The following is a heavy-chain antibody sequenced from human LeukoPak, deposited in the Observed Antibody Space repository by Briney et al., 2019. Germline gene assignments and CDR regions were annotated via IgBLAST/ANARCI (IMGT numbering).Heavy chain of an antibody. J-gene: IGHJ4*02. V-gene: IGHV4-34*01. CDR1: GGSFSGYY. Sequence: SETLSLTCAVYGGSFSGYYWSWIRQPPGKGLEWIGEINHSGSTNYNPSLKSRVTISVDTSKNQFSLKLSSVTAADTAVYYCARHRAARLYYYGSGSYYNGNYFDYWGRGTLVTVSS. CDR2: INHSGST. CDR3: ARHRAARLYYYGSGSYYNGNYFDY. D-gene: IGHD3-10*01.